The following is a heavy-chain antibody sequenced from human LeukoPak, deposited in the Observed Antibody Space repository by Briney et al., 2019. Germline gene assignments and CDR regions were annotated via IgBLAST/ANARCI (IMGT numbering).Heavy chain of an antibody. CDR2: IWYDGTNK. CDR1: GFTFSTWG. D-gene: IGHD1-1*01. J-gene: IGHJ4*02. CDR3: AKDVTTGTLALDY. V-gene: IGHV3-33*06. Sequence: GGSLRLSCAASGFTFSTWGMHRVRQAPGKGLEWVAVIWYDGTNKYYADSVKGRFTISRDNSKNTLYLQMNSLRAEDTAVYYCAKDVTTGTLALDYWGQGALVTVSS.